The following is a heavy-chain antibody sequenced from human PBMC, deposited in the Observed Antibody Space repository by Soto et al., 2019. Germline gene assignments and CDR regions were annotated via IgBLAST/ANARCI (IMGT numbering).Heavy chain of an antibody. CDR1: GVTFSDLW. V-gene: IGHV3-15*01. Sequence: PGGSLRLSCAASGVTFSDLWMTWVRQAPGKGLEWVGRIKSRVDGETTDYAAPVKGRFTISRDDSKNTLYLQMTSLKTDDTAVHYCTTDRPFTGGGAIATWGQGTMVTVSS. CDR3: TTDRPFTGGGAIAT. J-gene: IGHJ3*01. D-gene: IGHD3-16*02. CDR2: IKSRVDGETT.